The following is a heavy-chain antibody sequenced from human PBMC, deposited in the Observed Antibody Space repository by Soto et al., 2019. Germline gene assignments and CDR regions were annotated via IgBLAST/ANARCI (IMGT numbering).Heavy chain of an antibody. CDR3: ARDSGRRYDFWSGYLGEGYYYGMDV. CDR2: VYSGGST. D-gene: IGHD3-3*01. J-gene: IGHJ6*02. CDR1: GFTVSSNY. Sequence: PGGSLRLSCAASGFTVSSNYMNWVRQAPGKGLEWVSVVYSGGSTYYADSVKGRFIISRDNSKNTLYLQMNSLRSDDTAVYYCARDSGRRYDFWSGYLGEGYYYGMDVWGQGTTVTVS. V-gene: IGHV3-53*05.